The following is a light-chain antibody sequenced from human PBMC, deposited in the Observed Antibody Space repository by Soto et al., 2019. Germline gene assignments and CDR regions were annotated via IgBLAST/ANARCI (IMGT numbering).Light chain of an antibody. Sequence: EIVLTQSPCTLSLSPGERATLSCRASQSVSSSYLAWYQQKPGQAPRLLIYGASSRATGIPDRFSGSGSGTDFTLTISRLEPEDFAVYYCQQYGRSPHTFGGGTKVEIK. J-gene: IGKJ4*01. CDR1: QSVSSSY. CDR3: QQYGRSPHT. V-gene: IGKV3-20*01. CDR2: GAS.